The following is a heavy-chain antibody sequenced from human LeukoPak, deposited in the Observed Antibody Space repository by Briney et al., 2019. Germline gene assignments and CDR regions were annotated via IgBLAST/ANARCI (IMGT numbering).Heavy chain of an antibody. D-gene: IGHD2-8*02. CDR2: IWYDGSNK. CDR3: ARVGLLVASDI. J-gene: IGHJ3*02. CDR1: GFTFSSYG. Sequence: PGRSLRLSCAASGFTFSSYGMHWVRQAPGKGLEWVAVIWYDGSNKYYADSVKGRFTISRDNSKNTLYLQMNSLRAEDTAVYYCARVGLLVASDIWGQGTMVTVSS. V-gene: IGHV3-33*01.